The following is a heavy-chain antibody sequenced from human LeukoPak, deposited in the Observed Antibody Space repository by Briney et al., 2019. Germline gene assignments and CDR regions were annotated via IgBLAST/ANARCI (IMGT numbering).Heavy chain of an antibody. CDR1: GFTFSSYW. Sequence: QPGGSLRLSCAASGFTFSSYWMSWVRQAPGKGLEWVANIKQDGSEKYYVDSVKGRFTISRDNAKNSLYLQTNSLRVEDTAVYYCARMYYYGSGSYYNLDYWGQGTLVTVSS. J-gene: IGHJ4*02. CDR2: IKQDGSEK. D-gene: IGHD3-10*01. CDR3: ARMYYYGSGSYYNLDY. V-gene: IGHV3-7*01.